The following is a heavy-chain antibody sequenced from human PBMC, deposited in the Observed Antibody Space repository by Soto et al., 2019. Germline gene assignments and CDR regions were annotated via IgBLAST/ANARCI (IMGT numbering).Heavy chain of an antibody. CDR3: ARAGYGNDPASYYFDY. V-gene: IGHV1-69*02. J-gene: IGHJ4*02. D-gene: IGHD3-9*01. CDR2: IIPILGIA. Sequence: QVQLVQSGAEVKKPGSSVKVSCKASGGTFSSYTISWVRQAPGQGLEWMGRIIPILGIANYAQKFQDRVTITADKSTSTAYMELSSLRSEDTAVYYCARAGYGNDPASYYFDYWGQGTLVTVSS. CDR1: GGTFSSYT.